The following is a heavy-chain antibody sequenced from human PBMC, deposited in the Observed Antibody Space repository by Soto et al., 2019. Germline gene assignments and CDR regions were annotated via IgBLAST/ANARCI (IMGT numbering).Heavy chain of an antibody. Sequence: QVQLQQWGAGLLKPSETLSLTCAVYGGSFSGYYWSWIRQPPGKGLEWIGEINHGGSTNYNPSLKSRVTIPVDTSKNQFSLKLSSVTAADKAVYYGARGIRWRQFDPWGQGTLVTVSS. CDR3: ARGIRWRQFDP. CDR1: GGSFSGYY. V-gene: IGHV4-34*01. CDR2: INHGGST. D-gene: IGHD4-17*01. J-gene: IGHJ5*02.